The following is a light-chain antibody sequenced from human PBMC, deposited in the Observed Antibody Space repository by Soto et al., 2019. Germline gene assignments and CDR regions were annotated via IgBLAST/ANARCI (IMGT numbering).Light chain of an antibody. CDR1: QSVSSN. Sequence: EIVMTQSPSTLSVSPGERATLSCRASQSVSSNLAWYQQKPGQAPRLLIYGASTRATGIPAGFSGSGSGTAFTLTISSLQSEDFAVYYCQQYNNWPPITFGPGTKVDIK. V-gene: IGKV3-15*01. J-gene: IGKJ3*01. CDR3: QQYNNWPPIT. CDR2: GAS.